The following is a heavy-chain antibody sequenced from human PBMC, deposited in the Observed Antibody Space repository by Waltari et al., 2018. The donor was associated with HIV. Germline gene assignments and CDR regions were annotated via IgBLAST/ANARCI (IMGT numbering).Heavy chain of an antibody. CDR3: SRGGSGPFDY. J-gene: IGHJ4*02. CDR1: AVPFINYN. CDR2: ISTSSSYI. V-gene: IGHV3-21*02. D-gene: IGHD3-16*01. Sequence: EVQLVESGGGLVKPGGSLRLSCSASAVPFINYNMHWVRLAPGKGLQWVSSISTSSSYIYYADSVKGRFTISRDNAKNSLYLQMNSLRAEDTAMYYCSRGGSGPFDYWGQGTLVTVSS.